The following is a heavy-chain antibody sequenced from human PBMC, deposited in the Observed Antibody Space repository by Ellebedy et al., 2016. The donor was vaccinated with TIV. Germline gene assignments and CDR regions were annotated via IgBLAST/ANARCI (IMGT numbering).Heavy chain of an antibody. Sequence: GGSLRLSXAASGFTFSSYAMSWVRQAPGKGLEWVSAISGSGGSTYYADSVKGRFTISRDNSKNTLYLQMNSLRAEDTAVYYCAKRTDYYGSGSYQHHYYYGMDVWGQGTTVTVSS. CDR3: AKRTDYYGSGSYQHHYYYGMDV. D-gene: IGHD3-10*01. J-gene: IGHJ6*02. V-gene: IGHV3-23*01. CDR1: GFTFSSYA. CDR2: ISGSGGST.